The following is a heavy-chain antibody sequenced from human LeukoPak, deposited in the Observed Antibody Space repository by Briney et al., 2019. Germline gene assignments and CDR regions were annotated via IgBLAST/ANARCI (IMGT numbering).Heavy chain of an antibody. Sequence: GASVKVSCEASGYAFTSYGISWVRQAPGQGLEWMGWISAYNGNTNYAQKLQGRVTMTTDTSTSTAYMELRSLRSDDTAVYYCARTLITNYYDSSGYYYWGQGTLVTVSS. V-gene: IGHV1-18*01. J-gene: IGHJ4*02. CDR1: GYAFTSYG. CDR2: ISAYNGNT. D-gene: IGHD3-22*01. CDR3: ARTLITNYYDSSGYYY.